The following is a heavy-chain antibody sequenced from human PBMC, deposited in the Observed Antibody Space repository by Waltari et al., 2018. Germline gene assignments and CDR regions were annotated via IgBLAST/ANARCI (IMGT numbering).Heavy chain of an antibody. CDR1: GGSISSYY. D-gene: IGHD6-6*01. V-gene: IGHV4-4*07. CDR2: ICTRWPT. CDR3: ARGSSSADYYYYMDV. J-gene: IGHJ6*03. Sequence: QVQLQESGPGLVKPSATLSLTCTVSGGSISSYYWGWIRQPAGKGLEWIGRICTRWPTNHHPSLRIRVTMSVDTSKNQFSLKLSSVTASDTAVYYCARGSSSADYYYYMDVWGKGTTVTISS.